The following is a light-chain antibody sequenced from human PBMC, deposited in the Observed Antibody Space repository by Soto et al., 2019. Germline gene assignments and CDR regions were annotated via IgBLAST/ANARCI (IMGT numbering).Light chain of an antibody. CDR1: QTISTW. J-gene: IGKJ4*01. CDR2: DAS. V-gene: IGKV1-5*01. Sequence: DIQVTQSPPTLSASVGDRVTITCRASQTISTWMAWYQQKPGKAPKLLVYDASTLQSGVASRFSGSGSGTEFTLTISSLQPDDFATYYCQRYNSYPLTFGGGTKVDIK. CDR3: QRYNSYPLT.